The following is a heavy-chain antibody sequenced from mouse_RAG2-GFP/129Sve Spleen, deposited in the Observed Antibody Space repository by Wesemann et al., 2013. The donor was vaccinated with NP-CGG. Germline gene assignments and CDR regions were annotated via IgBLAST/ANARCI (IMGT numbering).Heavy chain of an antibody. V-gene: IGHV1-82*01. Sequence: LQQSGPELVKPGASVKISCKASGYAFSSSWMNWVKQRPGQGLEWIGRIYPGDGDTNYNGKFKGKATLTADKSSSTAYMQLSSLTSVDSAVYFCARYDGYYAMDYWGGSRGTSVTVSS. CDR1: GYAFSSSW. CDR2: IYPGDGDT. J-gene: IGHJ4*01. CDR3: ARYDGYYAMDY. D-gene: IGHD2-3*01.